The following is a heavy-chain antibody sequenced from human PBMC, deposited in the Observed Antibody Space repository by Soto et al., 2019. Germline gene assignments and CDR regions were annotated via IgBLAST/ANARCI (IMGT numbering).Heavy chain of an antibody. CDR3: ARAVDAAMDPLDY. V-gene: IGHV3-30-3*01. J-gene: IGHJ4*02. CDR1: GFDFRKYA. CDR2: TSDDGDIQ. D-gene: IGHD5-18*01. Sequence: QVLLVESGGGVAQPGRSLRLSCAASGFDFRKYAMHWVRQSPGKGPEWVAITSDDGDIQYYADSVEGRFTISRDNSKNTLYLQMTTLRSEAAAVYFCARAVDAAMDPLDYWGQGTLVTVSS.